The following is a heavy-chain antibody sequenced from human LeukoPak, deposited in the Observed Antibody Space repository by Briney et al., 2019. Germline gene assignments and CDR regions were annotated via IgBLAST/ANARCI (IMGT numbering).Heavy chain of an antibody. CDR3: AKIAAAGVFDY. V-gene: IGHV3-23*01. J-gene: IGHJ4*02. Sequence: GGSLRLSCAASGFTFSSYAMSWVRPAPGKGRGWVSAISGSGGSTYYADSVKGRFTISRDNSKNTLYLQMNSLRAEDTAVYYCAKIAAAGVFDYWGQGTLVTVSS. D-gene: IGHD6-13*01. CDR2: ISGSGGST. CDR1: GFTFSSYA.